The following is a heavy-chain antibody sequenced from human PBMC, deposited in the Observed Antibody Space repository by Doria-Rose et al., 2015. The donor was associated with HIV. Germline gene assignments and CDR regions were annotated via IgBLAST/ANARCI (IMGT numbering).Heavy chain of an antibody. CDR2: MFSDDER. V-gene: IGHV2-26*01. CDR3: ARIKSSRWYHKYYFDF. Sequence: SGPVLVKPTETLTLTCTVSGVSLSSPGVGVSWIRQPPGKALEWLANMFSDDERSYKTSLKSRLTISRGTSKRQVVLTMTDMDPVDTATYYCARIKSSRWYHKYYFDFWGQGTLVIVSA. D-gene: IGHD6-13*01. CDR1: GVSLSSPGVG. J-gene: IGHJ4*02.